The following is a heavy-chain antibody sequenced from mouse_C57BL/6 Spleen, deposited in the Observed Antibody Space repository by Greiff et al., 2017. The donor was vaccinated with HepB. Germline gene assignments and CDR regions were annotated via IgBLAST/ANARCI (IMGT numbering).Heavy chain of an antibody. CDR2: IYPGDGDT. V-gene: IGHV1-80*01. J-gene: IGHJ2*01. CDR1: GYAFSSYW. CDR3: ARGDYHWRTPFDY. Sequence: VQLQQSGAELVKPGASVKISCKASGYAFSSYWMNWVKQRPGKGLEWIGQIYPGDGDTNYNGKFKGKATLTADKSSSTAYMQLSSLTSEDSAVYFCARGDYHWRTPFDYGGKGTTLTVPS. D-gene: IGHD2-4*01.